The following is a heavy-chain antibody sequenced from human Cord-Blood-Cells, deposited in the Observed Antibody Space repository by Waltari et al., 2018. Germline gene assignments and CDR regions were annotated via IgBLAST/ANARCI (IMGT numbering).Heavy chain of an antibody. CDR1: GGSFSGYY. CDR3: ARGLERDIVVVPAAIKLDP. Sequence: QVQLQQWGAGLLKPSETLSLTRAVYGGSFSGYYWSWIRQPPGKGLEWIGEINHSGSTNYNPSLKSRVTISVDTSKNQFSLKLSSVTAADTAVYYCARGLERDIVVVPAAIKLDPWGQGTLVTVSS. CDR2: INHSGST. J-gene: IGHJ5*02. V-gene: IGHV4-34*01. D-gene: IGHD2-2*01.